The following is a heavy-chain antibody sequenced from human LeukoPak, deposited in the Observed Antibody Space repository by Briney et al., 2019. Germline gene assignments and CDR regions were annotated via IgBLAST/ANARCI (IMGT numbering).Heavy chain of an antibody. CDR3: ARDSSGQGLPFDY. D-gene: IGHD3-3*01. J-gene: IGHJ4*02. CDR2: IKQDGSEK. V-gene: IGHV3-7*03. CDR1: GFTFSSYS. Sequence: GGSLRLSCAASGFTFSSYSMNWVRQAPGKGLEWVANIKQDGSEKYYVDSVKGRFTISRDNAKNSLYLQMNSLRAEDTAVYYCARDSSGQGLPFDYWGQGTLVTVSS.